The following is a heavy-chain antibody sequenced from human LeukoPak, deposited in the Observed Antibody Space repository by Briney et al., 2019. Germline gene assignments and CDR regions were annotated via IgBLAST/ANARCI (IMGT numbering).Heavy chain of an antibody. CDR2: ISGSGGST. J-gene: IGHJ6*03. CDR1: GFTFSSYA. D-gene: IGHD2-2*01. CDR3: TRTPAAMSGWYYYYYMDV. Sequence: GGSLRLSCAASGFTFSSYAMSWVRQAPGKGLEWVSAISGSGGSTYYADSVKGRFTISRDNSKNTLYLQMNSLKTEDTAVYYCTRTPAAMSGWYYYYYMDVWGKGTTVTISS. V-gene: IGHV3-23*01.